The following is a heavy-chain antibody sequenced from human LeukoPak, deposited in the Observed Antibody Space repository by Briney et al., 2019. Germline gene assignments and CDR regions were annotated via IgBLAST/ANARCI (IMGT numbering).Heavy chain of an antibody. CDR2: INSDGSSR. J-gene: IGHJ6*02. D-gene: IGHD2-21*01. V-gene: IGHV3-74*01. CDR1: GFTFNNYW. Sequence: GGSLRLPCAASGFTFNNYWMPWVRLVPGKGLVWVSRINSDGSSRHFADSVKGRFTIFRENAKNTVYLQMNSLRGDDTAVYYCTRGSSGFSYYSAMDVWGQGTTVTVSS. CDR3: TRGSSGFSYYSAMDV.